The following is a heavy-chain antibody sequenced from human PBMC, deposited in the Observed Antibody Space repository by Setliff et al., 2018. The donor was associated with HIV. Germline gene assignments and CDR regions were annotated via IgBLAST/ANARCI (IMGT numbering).Heavy chain of an antibody. J-gene: IGHJ4*02. CDR1: GGSISSYY. V-gene: IGHV4-59*12. CDR3: ARDQGSSEIDY. D-gene: IGHD6-6*01. CDR2: INHSGST. Sequence: PSETLSLTCTVSGGSISSYYWSWIRQPPGKGLEWIGEINHSGSTNYNPSLKSRVTISVDTSKNQFSLKLSSVTAADTAVYYCARDQGSSEIDYWGQGTLVTVSS.